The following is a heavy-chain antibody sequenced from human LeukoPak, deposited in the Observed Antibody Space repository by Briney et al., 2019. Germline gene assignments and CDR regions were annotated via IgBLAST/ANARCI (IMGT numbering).Heavy chain of an antibody. V-gene: IGHV4-59*08. CDR2: IYYSGST. D-gene: IGHD3-10*01. CDR1: GGSISSYY. Sequence: SETLSLTCTVSGGSISSYYWSWIRQPPGKRLEWIGYIYYSGSTNYNPSLKSRVTISVDTPKNQFSLKLSSVTAADTAVYYCARPSGNHYYGMDVWGQGTTVTVSS. J-gene: IGHJ6*02. CDR3: ARPSGNHYYGMDV.